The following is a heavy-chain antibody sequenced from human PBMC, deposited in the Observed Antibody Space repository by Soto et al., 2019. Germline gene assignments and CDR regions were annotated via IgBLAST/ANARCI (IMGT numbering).Heavy chain of an antibody. D-gene: IGHD1-26*01. CDR1: GVTFCSYA. CDR3: ARVGDTTRGAFDI. J-gene: IGHJ3*02. CDR2: ISSNGGST. Sequence: GGSLRLSCAASGVTFCSYAMHWVRQAPGKGLEYVSAISSNGGSTYYANSVKGRFTISRDNSKNTLYLQMGSLRAEDMAVYYCARVGDTTRGAFDIWGQGTMVTVSS. V-gene: IGHV3-64*01.